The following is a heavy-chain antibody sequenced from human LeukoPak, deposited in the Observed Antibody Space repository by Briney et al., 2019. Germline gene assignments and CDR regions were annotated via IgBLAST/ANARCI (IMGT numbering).Heavy chain of an antibody. J-gene: IGHJ6*02. CDR3: ARDQIFSSGWFGFTRPGLYGMDV. CDR2: IWYDGSNK. CDR1: GFTFSSYG. D-gene: IGHD6-19*01. Sequence: GGSLRLSCAASGFTFSSYGMHWVRQAPGKGLEWVADIWYDGSNKYYADSVKGRFTISRDNSKNTLYLQMNSLRAEDTAVYYCARDQIFSSGWFGFTRPGLYGMDVWGQGTTVTVSS. V-gene: IGHV3-33*01.